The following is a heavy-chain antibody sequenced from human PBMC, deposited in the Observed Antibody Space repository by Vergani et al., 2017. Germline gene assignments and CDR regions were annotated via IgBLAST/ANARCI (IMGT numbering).Heavy chain of an antibody. CDR3: ARGIRGHWYFYL. J-gene: IGHJ2*01. Sequence: QVQLQESGPGLVKPSETLSLTCNVSGGSLSNHYWSWIRQSAGKRLEWIGRVYTSGTTHYTPSLKSRVTMSLDTSKNHFSLNLTSVTAADTAVYYCARGIRGHWYFYLWGRGTLVAVSS. CDR2: VYTSGTT. CDR1: GGSLSNHY. V-gene: IGHV4-4*07. D-gene: IGHD6-25*01.